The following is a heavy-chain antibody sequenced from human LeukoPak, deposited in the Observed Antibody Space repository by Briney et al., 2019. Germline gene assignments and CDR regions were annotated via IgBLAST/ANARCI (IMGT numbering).Heavy chain of an antibody. J-gene: IGHJ4*02. CDR2: IYYSGST. CDR3: ARGVRRLLVTTGFWSGYLSPRPRGAYDY. Sequence: SQTLSLTCTVSGGSISSGDYYWSWIRQPPGKGLEWIGYIYYSGSTYYNPSLKSRVTISVDTSKNQFSLKLSSVTAADTAVYYCARGVRRLLVTTGFWSGYLSPRPRGAYDYWGQGTLVTVSS. V-gene: IGHV4-30-4*08. CDR1: GGSISSGDYY. D-gene: IGHD3-3*01.